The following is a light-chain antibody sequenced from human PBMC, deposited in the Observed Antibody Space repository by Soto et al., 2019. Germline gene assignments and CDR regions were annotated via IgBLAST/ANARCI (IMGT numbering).Light chain of an antibody. CDR2: AAS. J-gene: IGKJ2*01. CDR1: QGISSY. Sequence: AIRMTQSPSSLSASTGDRVTITCRASQGISSYLAWYQQKPGKAPKLLIYAASTLQSGVPSRFSGSGSGTEFTLTISCLQSEDFATYYCQQYYSYPYTFCQGTKLEIK. CDR3: QQYYSYPYT. V-gene: IGKV1-8*01.